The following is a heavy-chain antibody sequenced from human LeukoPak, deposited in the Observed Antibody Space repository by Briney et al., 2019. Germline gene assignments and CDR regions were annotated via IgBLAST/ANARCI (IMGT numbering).Heavy chain of an antibody. Sequence: PSETLSLTCAVYGGSFSGYYWSWIRQPPGKGLEWIGEINHSGSTNYNPSLKSRVTISVDTSKNQFSLKLSSVTAADTAVYYCARITIFGVATRLYYFDYWGQGTLVTVSS. CDR2: INHSGST. V-gene: IGHV4-34*01. CDR3: ARITIFGVATRLYYFDY. J-gene: IGHJ4*02. D-gene: IGHD3-3*01. CDR1: GGSFSGYY.